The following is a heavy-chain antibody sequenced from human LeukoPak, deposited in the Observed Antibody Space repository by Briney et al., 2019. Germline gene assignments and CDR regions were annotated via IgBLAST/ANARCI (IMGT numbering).Heavy chain of an antibody. CDR2: IYYSGST. CDR1: GGSISSYY. CDR3: AREQTADPDYGSGFDNWFDP. D-gene: IGHD3-10*01. J-gene: IGHJ5*02. Sequence: PSETLSLTCTVSGGSISSYYWSWIRQPPGKGREWIGYIYYSGSTNYNPSLKSRVTISVDTSKNQFSLKLSSVTAADTAVYYCAREQTADPDYGSGFDNWFDPWGQGTLVTVSS. V-gene: IGHV4-59*01.